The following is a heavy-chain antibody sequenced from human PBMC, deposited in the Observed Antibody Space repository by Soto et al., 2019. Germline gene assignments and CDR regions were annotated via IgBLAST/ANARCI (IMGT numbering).Heavy chain of an antibody. CDR2: ISYDGSNK. Sequence: QVQLVESGGGVVQPGRSLRLSCAASGFTFSSYAMHWFRQAPGKGLEWVAVISYDGSNKYYADSGKGRFTISRDNCENTLYLQMNSLRAEDTAVYYCAREKYIVVVPAAIRRGPPYNWFDPWGQGTLVTASS. V-gene: IGHV3-30-3*01. D-gene: IGHD2-2*02. CDR1: GFTFSSYA. CDR3: AREKYIVVVPAAIRRGPPYNWFDP. J-gene: IGHJ5*02.